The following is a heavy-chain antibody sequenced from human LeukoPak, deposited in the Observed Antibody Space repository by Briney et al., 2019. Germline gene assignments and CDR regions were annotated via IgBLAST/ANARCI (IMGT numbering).Heavy chain of an antibody. CDR2: IYPRGST. Sequence: SETLSLTRTVSGYSISSGYYWGWIRQPPGKGLEWIGSIYPRGSTNTNPSLKSRVTISVDTSHNQFSLKLSCVTAADTAVYYCARGGVSSSWGGDWFDPWGQGTLVTVSS. D-gene: IGHD6-13*01. CDR1: GYSISSGYY. CDR3: ARGGVSSSWGGDWFDP. V-gene: IGHV4-38-2*02. J-gene: IGHJ5*02.